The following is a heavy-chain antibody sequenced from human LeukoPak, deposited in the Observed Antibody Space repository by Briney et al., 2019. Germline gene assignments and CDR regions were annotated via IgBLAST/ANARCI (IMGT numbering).Heavy chain of an antibody. Sequence: PGGSLRLSCTTSGLTFGDNAMSWVRQAPGKGLEWVGFVRSRATGGTTEYAASVKGRFTISRDDSKSIAYLQMDSLKTEDTAVYYCTTGSYHDRTGYRFDYWGQGTLVTVSS. D-gene: IGHD3-22*01. CDR1: GLTFGDNA. CDR2: VRSRATGGTT. J-gene: IGHJ4*02. CDR3: TTGSYHDRTGYRFDY. V-gene: IGHV3-49*04.